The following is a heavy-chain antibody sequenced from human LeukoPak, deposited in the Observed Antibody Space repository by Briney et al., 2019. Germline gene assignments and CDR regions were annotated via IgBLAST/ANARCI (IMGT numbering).Heavy chain of an antibody. V-gene: IGHV4-39*01. J-gene: IGHJ3*02. D-gene: IGHD3-22*01. CDR3: ARHSRHYYDSSVRAFDI. CDR1: GGSISSSSYY. Sequence: PSETLSLTCTVSGGSISSSSYYWGWIRQPPGKGLEWIGSIYYSGSTYYNPSLKSRVTISVDTSKNQFSLKLSSVTAADTAVYYCARHSRHYYDSSVRAFDIWGQGTMVTVSS. CDR2: IYYSGST.